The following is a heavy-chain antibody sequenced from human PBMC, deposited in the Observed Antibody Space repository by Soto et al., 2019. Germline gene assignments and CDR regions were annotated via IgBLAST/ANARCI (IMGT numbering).Heavy chain of an antibody. CDR3: GRQAGELRFGYYHGLDV. CDR1: GYSITSGYY. V-gene: IGHV4-38-2*01. D-gene: IGHD3-16*01. J-gene: IGHJ6*02. CDR2: IHHTGTP. Sequence: SETLSLTCAVSGYSITSGYYWGWVRQPPGKGLEWIGGIHHTGTPYYNPSLKSRVTISVDTSKNQFSLTLTSATAADTAVYYYGRQAGELRFGYYHGLDVWAQGTTVTVS.